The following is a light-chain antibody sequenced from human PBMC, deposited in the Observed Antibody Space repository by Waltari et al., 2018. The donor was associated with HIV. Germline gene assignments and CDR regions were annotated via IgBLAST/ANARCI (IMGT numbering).Light chain of an antibody. CDR2: RDN. CDR1: SANIGNT. Sequence: QSVLTQPPSASGAPGQRVTLSCSGSSANIGNTVYWYQQLPGTAPKVLIYRDNQRPSGVPDRFSGSRSGTSASLDVSGLRSEDEANYICAAWDDILSGWVFGGGTKLTVL. CDR3: AAWDDILSGWV. J-gene: IGLJ3*02. V-gene: IGLV1-47*01.